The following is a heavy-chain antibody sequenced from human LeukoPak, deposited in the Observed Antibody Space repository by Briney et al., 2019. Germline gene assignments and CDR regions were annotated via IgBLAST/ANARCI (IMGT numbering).Heavy chain of an antibody. CDR1: GYTFTGYY. Sequence: ASVKVSCKASGYTFTGYYMHWVRQAPGQGLEWMRWINPNSGGTNYAQKLQGRVTMTRDTSISTAYMELSRLRFDDTAVYYCARIARHSYYYYYMDVWGKGTTVTVSS. CDR3: ARIARHSYYYYYMDV. V-gene: IGHV1-2*02. CDR2: INPNSGGT. J-gene: IGHJ6*03. D-gene: IGHD6-6*01.